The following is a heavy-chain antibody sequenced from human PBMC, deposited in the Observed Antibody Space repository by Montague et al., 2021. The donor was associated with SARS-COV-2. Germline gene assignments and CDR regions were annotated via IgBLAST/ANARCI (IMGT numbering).Heavy chain of an antibody. CDR2: ISYDGSNK. V-gene: IGHV3-30*04. Sequence: SLRLSCAASGFTFSSYAMHWVRQAPGKGLEWVAVISYDGSNKYYADSVKGRFTISRDNSKNTLYLQMNSLRAEDTAVYCCARGDIVVVMGAFDIWGRGTMVTVSS. D-gene: IGHD2-2*01. CDR3: ARGDIVVVMGAFDI. CDR1: GFTFSSYA. J-gene: IGHJ3*02.